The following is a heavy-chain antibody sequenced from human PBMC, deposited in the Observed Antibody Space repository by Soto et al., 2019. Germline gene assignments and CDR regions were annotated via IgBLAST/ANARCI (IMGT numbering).Heavy chain of an antibody. CDR1: GFTFSTYA. CDR3: VKEGHATSSGGGYYFDY. CDR2: VSGNGGST. V-gene: IGHV3-64D*06. J-gene: IGHJ4*02. D-gene: IGHD6-6*01. Sequence: PGGSLRLSCSVSGFTFSTYAMHWVRQAPGKGLQYVASVSGNGGSTYYADFVKGRFTISRDSSKNTVYLQLSSLRPDDTAVYYCVKEGHATSSGGGYYFDYWSQGTLVTVSS.